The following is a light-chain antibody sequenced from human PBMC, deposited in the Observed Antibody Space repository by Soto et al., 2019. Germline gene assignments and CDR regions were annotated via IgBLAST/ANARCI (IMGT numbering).Light chain of an antibody. CDR3: CSYAGSRSWV. J-gene: IGLJ3*02. Sequence: QSVLSQPASVSGSPGQSITISCTGTSSDVGSYNLVSWYQQHPGKAPKLMIYEGSKRPSGVSSRFSGSKSGNTASLTVSGLQAEDEADYYCCSYAGSRSWVFGGGTKLTVL. CDR1: SSDVGSYNL. V-gene: IGLV2-23*01. CDR2: EGS.